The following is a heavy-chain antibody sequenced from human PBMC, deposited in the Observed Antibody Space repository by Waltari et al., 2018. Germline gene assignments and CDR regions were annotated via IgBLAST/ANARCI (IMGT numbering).Heavy chain of an antibody. CDR2: ITRSSSNI. V-gene: IGHV3-48*01. CDR1: GFPLSSFT. J-gene: IGHJ4*02. Sequence: EVQLVESGGDLVQPGGSLRLSCAGYGFPLSSFTMNWARQAPGKGLEWVSHITRSSSNIDYADSVKGRFTISRDNSKNTLYLQMNSLRAEDTAVYYCARPSSSGYSDYWGQGTLVTVSS. CDR3: ARPSSSGYSDY. D-gene: IGHD3-22*01.